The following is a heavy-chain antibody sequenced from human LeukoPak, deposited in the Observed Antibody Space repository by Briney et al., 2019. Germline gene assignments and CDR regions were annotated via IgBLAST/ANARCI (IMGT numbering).Heavy chain of an antibody. J-gene: IGHJ5*02. Sequence: GASVTVSCTASGYSFTGYYIHWVRQAPGQGLEWMGWINPNSGGTNYAQKFQGRVTMTRDTSISTAYMELSRLRSDDTAVYYCARGDIVVLPAGIPHNWFDPWGQGTLVTVSS. CDR1: GYSFTGYY. D-gene: IGHD2-2*02. CDR3: ARGDIVVLPAGIPHNWFDP. CDR2: INPNSGGT. V-gene: IGHV1-2*02.